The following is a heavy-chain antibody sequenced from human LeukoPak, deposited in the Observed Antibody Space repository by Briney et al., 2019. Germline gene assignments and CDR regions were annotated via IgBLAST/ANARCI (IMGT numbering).Heavy chain of an antibody. CDR3: ARGSGGRPFDY. D-gene: IGHD2-15*01. J-gene: IGHJ4*02. CDR1: GYTFTNYY. Sequence: ASVKVSCKASGYTFTNYYIHWVRQAPGQGLEWMGIIDPSGGSTTYAQRFQGRVTMTRDTSTSTVYMELSSLRSEDTAMYYCARGSGGRPFDYWGQGTLVTVSS. CDR2: IDPSGGST. V-gene: IGHV1-46*01.